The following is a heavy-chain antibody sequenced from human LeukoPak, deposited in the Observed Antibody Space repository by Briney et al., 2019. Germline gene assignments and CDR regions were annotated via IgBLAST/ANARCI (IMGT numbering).Heavy chain of an antibody. CDR1: GFTFTSSA. J-gene: IGHJ4*02. Sequence: GTSVKVSFKASGFTFTSSAMQWVRQARGQGLEWIGWIVVGSGNTNYAQKFQERVTITRDMSTSTAYMELSSLRSEDTAVYYCAATVVVVAATLDYWGQGTLVTVSS. D-gene: IGHD2-15*01. CDR3: AATVVVVAATLDY. V-gene: IGHV1-58*02. CDR2: IVVGSGNT.